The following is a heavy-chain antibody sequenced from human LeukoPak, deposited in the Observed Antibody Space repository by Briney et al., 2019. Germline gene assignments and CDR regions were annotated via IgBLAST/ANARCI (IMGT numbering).Heavy chain of an antibody. CDR1: GFTFSSYG. J-gene: IGHJ6*02. D-gene: IGHD3-3*01. CDR2: ISYDGSNK. Sequence: PGGSLRLSCAASGFTFSSYGMHWVRQAPGKGLEWVAAISYDGSNKYYADSVKGRFTISRDNSKNTLYLQMNSLRAEDTAVYYCAKDPGGYYDFWSGYSYYYYGMGVWGQGTTVTVSS. V-gene: IGHV3-30*18. CDR3: AKDPGGYYDFWSGYSYYYYGMGV.